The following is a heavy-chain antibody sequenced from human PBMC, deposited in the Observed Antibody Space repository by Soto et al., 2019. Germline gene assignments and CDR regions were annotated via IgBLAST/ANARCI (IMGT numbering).Heavy chain of an antibody. CDR3: SRENSYYDSSYFHY. Sequence: QVQLVESGGGVVQPGRSLRLSCAASGFTFSSYGMHWVRQAPGKGLEWVAVIWYDGSNKYYADSVKGRFTISRDNSKNTLYLQMNSLRDEDKAVYYCSRENSYYDSSYFHYWGQGTLVTVSS. J-gene: IGHJ4*02. CDR2: IWYDGSNK. D-gene: IGHD3-3*01. CDR1: GFTFSSYG. V-gene: IGHV3-33*01.